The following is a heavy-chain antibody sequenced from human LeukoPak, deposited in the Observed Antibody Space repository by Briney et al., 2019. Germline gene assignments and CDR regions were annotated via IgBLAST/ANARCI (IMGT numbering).Heavy chain of an antibody. D-gene: IGHD2/OR15-2a*01. J-gene: IGHJ4*02. V-gene: IGHV3-7*01. Sequence: GGSLRLSCAASGFTFSSYWMNWLRQAPGKGLEWVANIKQDGGAKNYVDSVKGRFTISRDNAKNSLYLQMNNLRVEDTAVYYCARERVTTTSFDYWGQGVLVTVSS. CDR1: GFTFSSYW. CDR3: ARERVTTTSFDY. CDR2: IKQDGGAK.